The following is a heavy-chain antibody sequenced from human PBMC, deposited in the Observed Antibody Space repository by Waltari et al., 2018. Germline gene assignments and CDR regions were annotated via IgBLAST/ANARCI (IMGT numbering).Heavy chain of an antibody. CDR2: IYADGRT. J-gene: IGHJ5*01. CDR1: GGSISSGNYY. D-gene: IGHD3-10*01. V-gene: IGHV4-39*07. Sequence: QLQLQESGPGLVKPSETLALTCSVSGGSISSGNYYWGWIRQPPGRGLEWIGSIYADGRTTYSPSLKSRVTRLVDTSKNQFFLRLDSVTAADTAVYYCARAGYFYGTGSYSWFEPWGQGTLVTVSS. CDR3: ARAGYFYGTGSYSWFEP.